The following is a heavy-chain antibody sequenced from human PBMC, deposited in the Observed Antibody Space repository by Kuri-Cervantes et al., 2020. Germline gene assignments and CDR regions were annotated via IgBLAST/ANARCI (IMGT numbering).Heavy chain of an antibody. J-gene: IGHJ5*02. V-gene: IGHV1-24*01. Sequence: ASVKVSCKVSGYTLTELSMHWVRQAPGKGLEWMGGFDPEDGETIYAQKFQGRVTMTEDTSTDTAYMELSSLRSEDTAVYYCARDASKYCSSTSCLGWFDPWGQGTLVTVSS. CDR1: GYTLTELS. CDR2: FDPEDGET. D-gene: IGHD2-2*01. CDR3: ARDASKYCSSTSCLGWFDP.